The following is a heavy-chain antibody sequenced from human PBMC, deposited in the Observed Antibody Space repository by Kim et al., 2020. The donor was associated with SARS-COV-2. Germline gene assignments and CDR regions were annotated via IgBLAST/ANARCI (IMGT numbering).Heavy chain of an antibody. CDR3: CHTDRRGSYLIAN. D-gene: IGHD2-21*01. CDR2: MSYDGGT. J-gene: IGHJ4*02. Sequence: SETLSLTCTVSGGSIGNSFYFWGWIRQSPGKGLEWIATMSYDGGTYENPSLRGRLSVSAETSGNQFSLRLTGVTAADAGVYYCCHTDRRGSYLIANWGQGTPVTVSS. CDR1: GGSIGNSFYF. V-gene: IGHV4-39*01.